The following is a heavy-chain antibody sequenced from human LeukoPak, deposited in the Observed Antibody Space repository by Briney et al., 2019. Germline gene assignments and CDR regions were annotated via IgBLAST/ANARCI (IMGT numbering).Heavy chain of an antibody. Sequence: GESLKISCKGSGYSFTSYWIGWVRQMPGKGLEWMGIIYPGDSDTRYSPSFQGQVTISADKSISTAYLQWSSLKASDTAMYYCARRSMTNWNDKWFDPWGQGALVTVSS. CDR2: IYPGDSDT. CDR3: ARRSMTNWNDKWFDP. V-gene: IGHV5-51*01. D-gene: IGHD1-1*01. CDR1: GYSFTSYW. J-gene: IGHJ5*02.